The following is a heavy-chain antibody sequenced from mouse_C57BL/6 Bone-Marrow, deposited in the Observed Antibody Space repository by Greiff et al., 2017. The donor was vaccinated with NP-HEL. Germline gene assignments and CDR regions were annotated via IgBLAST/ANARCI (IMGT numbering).Heavy chain of an antibody. J-gene: IGHJ3*01. Sequence: VQLQQSGTVLAKPGASVKMFCKTSGFTFTSYWMHWVKPRPGKGLAWVGAIYSGNSDTSYNQKFKGKAKLTAVTSASTAYMELSSLTNEDSAVYYCTRCYYGYDEGFAYWGQGTLVTVSA. D-gene: IGHD2-2*01. CDR1: GFTFTSYW. CDR2: IYSGNSDT. V-gene: IGHV1-5*01. CDR3: TRCYYGYDEGFAY.